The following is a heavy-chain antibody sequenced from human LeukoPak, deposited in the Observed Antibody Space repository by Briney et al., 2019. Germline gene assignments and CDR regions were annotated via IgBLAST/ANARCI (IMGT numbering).Heavy chain of an antibody. J-gene: IGHJ2*01. D-gene: IGHD5-18*01. V-gene: IGHV4-59*08. CDR3: ARPRFQGYSYGYFDP. Sequence: SETLSLTCTVSGGSISSYYWSWIRQPPGKGLEWIGYIYYSGSTNYNPSLKSRVTISVDTSKNQFSLKLSSVTAADTAVYYCARPRFQGYSYGYFDPWGRGTLVTVSS. CDR1: GGSISSYY. CDR2: IYYSGST.